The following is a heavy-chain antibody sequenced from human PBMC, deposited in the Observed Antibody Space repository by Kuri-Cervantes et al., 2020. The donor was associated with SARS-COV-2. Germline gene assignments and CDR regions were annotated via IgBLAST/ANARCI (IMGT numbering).Heavy chain of an antibody. V-gene: IGHV3-21*04. D-gene: IGHD2-15*01. CDR2: ISSSSSYI. CDR1: GFTFSSYS. CDR3: VKDKGAVRYYFDY. J-gene: IGHJ4*02. Sequence: GESLKISCAASGFTFSSYSMNWVRQAPGKGLEWVSSISSSSSYIYYADSVKGRFTISRDNAKNSLYLQMNSLRAEDTAFYFCVKDKGAVRYYFDYWGQGTLVTVSS.